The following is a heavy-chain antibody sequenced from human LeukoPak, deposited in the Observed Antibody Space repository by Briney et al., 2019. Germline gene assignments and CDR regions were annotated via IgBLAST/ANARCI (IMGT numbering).Heavy chain of an antibody. Sequence: GGSLRLSCAVSGFTFSNYALSWVRQAPGKGLEWLSAITGSGDITYYADSVKGRFTVSRDISKNTLYLQLNSLRAEDTAVYYCAKDPPYRGARGAFDIWGQGTMVTVSS. CDR1: GFTFSNYA. CDR2: ITGSGDIT. V-gene: IGHV3-23*01. D-gene: IGHD1-1*01. J-gene: IGHJ3*02. CDR3: AKDPPYRGARGAFDI.